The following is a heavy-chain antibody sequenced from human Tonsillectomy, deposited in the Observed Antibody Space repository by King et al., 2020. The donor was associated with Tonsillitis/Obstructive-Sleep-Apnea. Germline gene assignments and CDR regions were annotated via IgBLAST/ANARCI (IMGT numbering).Heavy chain of an antibody. D-gene: IGHD6-19*01. J-gene: IGHJ4*01. Sequence: VQLVESGGGLFKPGGSVSLSCAASGFPFRTFDMNWFRQAPGTGLEWVSSISSRSSSRSSADSVRGRFTISRANSTNSLYLQLNSLRAEDTAVYYCARDHYRSGGDDWGQGTLLTVSS. V-gene: IGHV3-21*01. CDR2: ISSRSSSR. CDR1: GFPFRTFD. CDR3: ARDHYRSGGDD.